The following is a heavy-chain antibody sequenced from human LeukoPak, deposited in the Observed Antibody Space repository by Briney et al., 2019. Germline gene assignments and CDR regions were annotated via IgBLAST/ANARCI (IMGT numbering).Heavy chain of an antibody. Sequence: GGSLRLSCAASGFTFSSYEMNWVRQAPGKGLEWVSYISNSGGTIYHADSVKGRFTISRDNAKNSLYLQMNSLRAEDTAVYYCATESRGPFDFWGQGTMVTVSS. CDR3: ATESRGPFDF. D-gene: IGHD3-10*01. V-gene: IGHV3-48*03. J-gene: IGHJ3*01. CDR1: GFTFSSYE. CDR2: ISNSGGTI.